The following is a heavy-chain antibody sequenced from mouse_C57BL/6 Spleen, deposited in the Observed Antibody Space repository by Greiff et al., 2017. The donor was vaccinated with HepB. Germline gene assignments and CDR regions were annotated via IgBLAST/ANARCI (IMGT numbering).Heavy chain of an antibody. CDR2: IDPSDSYT. V-gene: IGHV1-59*01. CDR1: GYTFTSYW. J-gene: IGHJ4*01. CDR3: ARWRAYRGAMDY. Sequence: VQLQQPGAELVRPGTSVKLSCKASGYTFTSYWMHWVKQRPGQGLEWIGVIDPSDSYTNYNQKFKGKATLTVDTSSSTAYMQLSSLTSEDSAVYYCARWRAYRGAMDYWGQGTSVTVSS. D-gene: IGHD3-3*01.